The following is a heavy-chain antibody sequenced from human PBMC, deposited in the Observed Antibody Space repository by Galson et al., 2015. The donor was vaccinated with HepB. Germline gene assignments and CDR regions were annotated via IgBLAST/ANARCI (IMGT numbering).Heavy chain of an antibody. CDR3: ARGRNGPNDFYS. CDR1: GDSITTENYY. V-gene: IGHV4-61*02. D-gene: IGHD2-8*01. J-gene: IGHJ4*02. CDR2: IYGSGTT. Sequence: TLSLTCSVSGDSITTENYYWNWLRQPAGGGLEWIGRIYGSGTTYNNPSLNSRVTMSLDRYNNQFSLNMISMTAADSAVYYCARGRNGPNDFYSWGQGILVTVSS.